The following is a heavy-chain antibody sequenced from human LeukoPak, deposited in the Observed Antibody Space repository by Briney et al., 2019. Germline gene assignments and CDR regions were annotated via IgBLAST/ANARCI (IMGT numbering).Heavy chain of an antibody. V-gene: IGHV4-30-4*01. CDR2: MYYSGTA. CDR1: GGSISSGNFY. D-gene: IGHD1-26*01. J-gene: IGHJ4*02. Sequence: SETLSLTCTVSGGSISSGNFYWSWIRQPLGKGLEWIAYMYYSGTAYYNPSLQSQVTISVDTSKNQFSLKLRSVTAADTAVYYCARGAYSGTFGLGYWGQGTLVTVSS. CDR3: ARGAYSGTFGLGY.